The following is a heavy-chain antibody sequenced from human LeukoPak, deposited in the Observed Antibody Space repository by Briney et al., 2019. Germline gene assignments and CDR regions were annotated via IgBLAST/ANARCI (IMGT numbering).Heavy chain of an antibody. CDR1: GFTFSSYG. J-gene: IGHJ3*02. Sequence: GGSLRLSCAASGFTFSSYGMHWVRQAPGKGLEWVAVISYDGSNKYYADSVKGRFTISRDNSKNTLYLQMNSLRAEDTAVYYCARGGTITIDAFDIWGQGTMVTVSS. CDR3: ARGGTITIDAFDI. V-gene: IGHV3-30*03. CDR2: ISYDGSNK. D-gene: IGHD3-9*01.